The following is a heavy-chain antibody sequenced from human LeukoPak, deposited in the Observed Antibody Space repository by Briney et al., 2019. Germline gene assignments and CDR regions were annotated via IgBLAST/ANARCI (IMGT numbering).Heavy chain of an antibody. V-gene: IGHV1-69*13. J-gene: IGHJ5*02. CDR3: ARTAYSSSPALFDP. CDR1: GGTFSSYA. Sequence: SVKVSCKASGGTFSSYAISWVRQAPGQGLEWMGGIIPIFGTANYAQKFQGRVTIAADESTSTAYMELSSLRSEDTAVYYCARTAYSSSPALFDPWGQGSLVTVSS. D-gene: IGHD6-13*01. CDR2: IIPIFGTA.